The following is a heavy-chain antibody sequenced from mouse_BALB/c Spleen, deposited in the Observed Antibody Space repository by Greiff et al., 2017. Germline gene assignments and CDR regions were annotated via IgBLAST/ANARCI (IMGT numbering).Heavy chain of an antibody. D-gene: IGHD1-2*01. CDR3: TRDGSRYYYAMDY. V-gene: IGHV6-6*02. CDR2: IRLKSNNYAT. Sequence: EVQGVESGGGLVQPGGSMKLSCVASGFTFSNYWMNWVRQSPEKGLEWVAEIRLKSNNYATHYAESVKGRFTISRDDSKSSVYLQMNNLRAEDTGIYYCTRDGSRYYYAMDYWGQGTSVTVSS. CDR1: GFTFSNYW. J-gene: IGHJ4*01.